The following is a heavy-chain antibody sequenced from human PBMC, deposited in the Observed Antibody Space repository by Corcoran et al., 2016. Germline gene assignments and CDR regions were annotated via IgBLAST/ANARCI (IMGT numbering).Heavy chain of an antibody. J-gene: IGHJ5*02. CDR1: GGSFSGYY. D-gene: IGHD2-2*01. CDR3: ARGRRYCSSTSCSPGGWFDP. CDR2: INHSGST. Sequence: QVQLQQWGAGLLKPSETLSLTCAVYGGSFSGYYWSWIRQPPGKGLEWIGEINHSGSTNYNPSIKSRVTISVDTSKNQFSLKLSSVTAADTAVYYCARGRRYCSSTSCSPGGWFDPWGQGTLVTVSS. V-gene: IGHV4-34*01.